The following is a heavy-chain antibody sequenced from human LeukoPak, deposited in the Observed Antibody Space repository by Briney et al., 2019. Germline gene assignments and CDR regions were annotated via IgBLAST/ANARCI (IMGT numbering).Heavy chain of an antibody. J-gene: IGHJ4*02. V-gene: IGHV3-48*03. D-gene: IGHD1-26*01. CDR3: AKHSGSYFIYYVDS. Sequence: GGSLRLSCVASGFSFSNYEMNWVRQAPGKGLEWVSHISSSGNTMHYADSVKGRFTISKDNAKNSLYLQMNSLRAEDTALYYCAKHSGSYFIYYVDSWGQGTLVTVSS. CDR1: GFSFSNYE. CDR2: ISSSGNTM.